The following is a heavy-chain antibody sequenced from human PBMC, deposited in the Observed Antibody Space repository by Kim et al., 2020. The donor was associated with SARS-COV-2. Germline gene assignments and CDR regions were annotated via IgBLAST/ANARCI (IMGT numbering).Heavy chain of an antibody. CDR2: ISGSGGST. J-gene: IGHJ6*02. D-gene: IGHD3-22*01. CDR1: GFTFSSYA. CDR3: AKGRNPHYYDSSGYYSSYYYYGMDV. V-gene: IGHV3-23*01. Sequence: GGSLRLSCAASGFTFSSYAMSWVRQAPGKGLEWVSAISGSGGSTYYADSVKGRFTISRDNSKNTLYLQMNSLRAEDTAVYYCAKGRNPHYYDSSGYYSSYYYYGMDVWGQGTTVTVSS.